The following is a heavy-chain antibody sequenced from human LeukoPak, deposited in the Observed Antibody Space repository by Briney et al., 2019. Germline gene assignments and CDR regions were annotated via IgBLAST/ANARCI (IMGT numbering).Heavy chain of an antibody. V-gene: IGHV4-39*07. CDR1: GGSISSSSYC. CDR2: IYYSGST. J-gene: IGHJ6*03. CDR3: ARVGGGDFWSGFDRYYYYYMDV. Sequence: SETLSLTCTVSGGSISSSSYCWGWIRQPPGKGLEWIGSIYYSGSTYYNPSLKSRVTISVDTSKSQFSLKLSSVTAADTAVYYCARVGGGDFWSGFDRYYYYYMDVWGKGTTVTVSS. D-gene: IGHD3-3*01.